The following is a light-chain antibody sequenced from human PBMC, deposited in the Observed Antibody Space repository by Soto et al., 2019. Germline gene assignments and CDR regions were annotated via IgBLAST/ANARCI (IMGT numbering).Light chain of an antibody. CDR2: EVS. CDR3: SSYAGSSNLV. V-gene: IGLV2-8*01. J-gene: IGLJ2*01. CDR1: SSDVGGYNY. Sequence: QSALTQPPSASGSAGQSVTISCTGTSSDVGGYNYVSWYQQHPGKAPKLMIYEVSKRHSGVPDRFSGSKSGNTASLTVSGLQAEDEADYYCSSYAGSSNLVFGGGTKLTVL.